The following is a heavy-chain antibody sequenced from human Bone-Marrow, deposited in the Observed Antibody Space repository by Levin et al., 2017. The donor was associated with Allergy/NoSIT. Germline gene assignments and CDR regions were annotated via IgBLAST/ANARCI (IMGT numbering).Heavy chain of an antibody. CDR1: GVSITWGNYK. V-gene: IGHV4-39*01. CDR2: IHYTGST. D-gene: IGHD4-17*01. CDR3: ARAPYGDPRVFDY. J-gene: IGHJ4*02. Sequence: SETLSLTCTVSGVSITWGNYKWGWIRQPPGKALEWIGSIHYTGSTYYNPSLNSRGSMSVDTSRSQFSLELRSLTAADTAVYYCARAPYGDPRVFDYWGQGTLVTVSS.